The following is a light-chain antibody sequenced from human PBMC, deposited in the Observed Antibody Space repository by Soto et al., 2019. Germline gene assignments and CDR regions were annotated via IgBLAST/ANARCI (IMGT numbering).Light chain of an antibody. CDR2: EVN. J-gene: IGLJ3*02. CDR3: SSFTRSSTWL. Sequence: QSVLTQPASVSGSPGQSITISFTGTSSDVGGYNYVSWYQQHPGKAPKLMIYEVNNRPSGVSNRFSGSKSGNTASLTISGLQAEDEADYYCSSFTRSSTWLFGGGTKLTVL. V-gene: IGLV2-14*01. CDR1: SSDVGGYNY.